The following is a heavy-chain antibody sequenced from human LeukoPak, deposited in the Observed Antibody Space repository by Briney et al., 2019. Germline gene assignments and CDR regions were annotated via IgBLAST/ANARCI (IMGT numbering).Heavy chain of an antibody. J-gene: IGHJ6*02. V-gene: IGHV4-4*02. CDR2: IYHSGST. D-gene: IGHD6-19*01. CDR3: ARGYSSGWYYYGMDV. CDR1: GVSISSSNW. Sequence: SETLSLTCTVSGVSISSSNWWSWVRQPPGKGLEWIGEIYHSGSTNYNPSLKSRVTISVDKSKNQFSLKLSSVTAADTAVYYCARGYSSGWYYYGMDVWGQGTTVTVSS.